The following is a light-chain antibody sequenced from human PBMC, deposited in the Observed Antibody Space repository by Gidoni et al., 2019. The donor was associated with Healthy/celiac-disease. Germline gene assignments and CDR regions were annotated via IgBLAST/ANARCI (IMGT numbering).Light chain of an antibody. CDR1: SSNIGAGYD. V-gene: IGLV1-40*01. Sequence: QSVLTQPPSVSGAPGQRVPISCTGSSSNIGAGYDVHWYQQLPGTAPKLLISGNSNRPSGVPDRFSGSKSGTSASLAITGLQAEDEADYYCQSYDSSLSGSVVFGGGTKLTVL. J-gene: IGLJ2*01. CDR3: QSYDSSLSGSVV. CDR2: GNS.